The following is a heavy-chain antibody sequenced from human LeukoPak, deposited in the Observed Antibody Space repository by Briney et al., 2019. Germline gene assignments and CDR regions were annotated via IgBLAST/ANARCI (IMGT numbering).Heavy chain of an antibody. J-gene: IGHJ4*02. Sequence: GGAVRLSCAASGFTFSSDWMSWVRQAPGKGLEWVGNINQDGSEKYYVDSVKGRFTISRDNAKNSLLLQMNSLRAEDTVVYYCARVLDFWSGSADYWGQGTLVTVSS. CDR2: INQDGSEK. CDR3: ARVLDFWSGSADY. CDR1: GFTFSSDW. V-gene: IGHV3-7*01. D-gene: IGHD3-3*01.